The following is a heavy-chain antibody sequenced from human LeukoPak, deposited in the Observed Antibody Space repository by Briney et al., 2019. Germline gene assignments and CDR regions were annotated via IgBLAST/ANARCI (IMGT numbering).Heavy chain of an antibody. J-gene: IGHJ4*02. CDR2: IYYTGST. D-gene: IGHD6-13*01. CDR1: GGSISNYF. CDR3: ARVRSSWYGIDY. V-gene: IGHV4-59*01. Sequence: SETLSLTCTVSGGSISNYFWTWLRQPPGKGLEWIGYIYYTGSTNYNPSLKSRVTMSLDTSKNQFSLKLTSVTAADTAFYYCARVRSSWYGIDYWGQGTLVTVSS.